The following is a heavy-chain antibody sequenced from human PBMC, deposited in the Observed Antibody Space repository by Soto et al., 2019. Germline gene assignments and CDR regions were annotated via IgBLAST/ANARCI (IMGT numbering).Heavy chain of an antibody. D-gene: IGHD6-13*01. CDR3: ARANQGSGSSSWHSAGYYGMDV. Sequence: PGESLKISCKGSGYSFTSYWSGWVSQMPGKGLEWMGIIYPGDSDTRYSPSFQGQVTISADKSISTAYLQWSSLKASDTAMYYCARANQGSGSSSWHSAGYYGMDVWGQGTTVTVSS. J-gene: IGHJ6*02. CDR2: IYPGDSDT. CDR1: GYSFTSYW. V-gene: IGHV5-51*01.